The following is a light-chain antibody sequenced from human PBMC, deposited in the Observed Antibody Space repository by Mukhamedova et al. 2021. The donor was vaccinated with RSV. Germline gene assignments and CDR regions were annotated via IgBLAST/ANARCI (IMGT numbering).Light chain of an antibody. CDR3: QTWGTGISA. Sequence: GHSSYAIAWHQQQPEKGPRYLMKLNSDGSHSKGDGIPDRFSGSSSGAERYLTISSLQSEDEADYYCQTWGTGISAFGGGTKLTDL. J-gene: IGLJ2*01. CDR1: GHSSYA. V-gene: IGLV4-69*01. CDR2: LNSDGSH.